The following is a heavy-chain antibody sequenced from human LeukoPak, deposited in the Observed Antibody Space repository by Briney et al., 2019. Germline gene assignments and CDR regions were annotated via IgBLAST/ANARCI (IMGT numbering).Heavy chain of an antibody. J-gene: IGHJ5*02. CDR1: GGTFSSYA. CDR3: ARADYGESNWFDP. V-gene: IGHV1-69*05. Sequence: SVKVSCKASGGTFSSYAISWVRQAPGQGLEWMGGIIPIFGTANYAQKFQGRVTITTDESTSTAYMELGSLRSEDTAVYYCARADYGESNWFDPWGQGTLVTVSS. D-gene: IGHD4-17*01. CDR2: IIPIFGTA.